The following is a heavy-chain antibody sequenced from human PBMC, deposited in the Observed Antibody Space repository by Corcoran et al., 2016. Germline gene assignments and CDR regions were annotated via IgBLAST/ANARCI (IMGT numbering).Heavy chain of an antibody. D-gene: IGHD3-22*01. CDR2: IIPIFGTA. CDR3: ARDVGGGSNYDSSGYYYGYFQH. J-gene: IGHJ1*01. Sequence: QVQLVQSGAEVKKPGSSVKVSCKASGGTFSSYAISWVRQAPGQGLEWMGGIIPIFGTANYAQKFQGRVTITADKSTSTAYMELSSLRSEDTAVYYCARDVGGGSNYDSSGYYYGYFQHWGQGTLVTVSS. CDR1: GGTFSSYA. V-gene: IGHV1-69*06.